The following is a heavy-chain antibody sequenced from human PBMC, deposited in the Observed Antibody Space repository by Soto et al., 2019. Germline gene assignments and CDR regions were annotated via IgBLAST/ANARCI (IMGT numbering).Heavy chain of an antibody. CDR1: GGSISSYY. Sequence: PSETLSLTCTVSGGSISSYYWSWIRQPAGKGLEWIGRIYTRGSTNYNPSLKSRVTMSVDTSKNQFSLKLSSVTAADTAVYYCARDNHSSWYSTVGANWFDPWGQGTLVTVSS. D-gene: IGHD6-13*01. J-gene: IGHJ5*02. CDR2: IYTRGST. CDR3: ARDNHSSWYSTVGANWFDP. V-gene: IGHV4-4*07.